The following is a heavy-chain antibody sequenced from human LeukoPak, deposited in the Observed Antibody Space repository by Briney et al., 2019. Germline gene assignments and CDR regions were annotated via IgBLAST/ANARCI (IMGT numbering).Heavy chain of an antibody. CDR2: INKDVIEN. D-gene: IGHD1-26*01. Sequence: GGTLSLSCTAPGFIFTNYWRTWFRLAPGRGLEGVANINKDVIENYYADSVKGRFTISRDNAKKSVYLQMNSLRAEDTAVYYCAREEWELHLGYWGQGTLVTVSS. CDR1: GFIFTNYW. CDR3: AREEWELHLGY. V-gene: IGHV3-7*01. J-gene: IGHJ4*02.